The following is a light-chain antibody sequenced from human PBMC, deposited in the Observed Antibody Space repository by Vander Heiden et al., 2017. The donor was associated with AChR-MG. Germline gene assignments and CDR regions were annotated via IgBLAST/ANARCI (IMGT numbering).Light chain of an antibody. CDR3: QHEISWPWT. CDR2: KAS. V-gene: IGKV1-5*03. Sequence: DIQMTQSPSALSASVGDRVTITCRASQSLSGWLAWYQQKAGKAPKLLISKASSFDSGVPSRFSGSESGTEFTLTISSLQPDDSATYYCQHEISWPWTFGQGTKVEVK. CDR1: QSLSGW. J-gene: IGKJ1*01.